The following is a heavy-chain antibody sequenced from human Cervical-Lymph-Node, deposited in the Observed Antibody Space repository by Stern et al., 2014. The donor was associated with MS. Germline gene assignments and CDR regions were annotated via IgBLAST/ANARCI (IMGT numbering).Heavy chain of an antibody. CDR2: TYYSGGT. CDR3: ARDLAD. J-gene: IGHJ4*02. V-gene: IGHV4-59*01. Sequence: QLQLQESSPQLVKPSETLSLTCTVSGGSISDYFWNWIRQPPGKGLEWIGSTYYSGGTNYNASLKSRVTISVDTSKNQFSLKLHSVTAADTAVYYCARDLADWGQGIPVTVSS. CDR1: GGSISDYF.